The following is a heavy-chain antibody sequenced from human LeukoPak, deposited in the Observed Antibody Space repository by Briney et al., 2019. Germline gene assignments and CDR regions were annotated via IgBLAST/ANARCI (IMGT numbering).Heavy chain of an antibody. V-gene: IGHV1-2*02. CDR2: INPNSGGA. Sequence: ASVKVSCKASGYSFIGYYIHWVRQAPGQGLEWMGWINPNSGGANYAQKFQGRVTMTRDTSISTVYMELTRLRSDDTAMYYCAKSTNWGSISDGFDIWGQGAMVTVAS. J-gene: IGHJ3*02. CDR1: GYSFIGYY. CDR3: AKSTNWGSISDGFDI. D-gene: IGHD7-27*01.